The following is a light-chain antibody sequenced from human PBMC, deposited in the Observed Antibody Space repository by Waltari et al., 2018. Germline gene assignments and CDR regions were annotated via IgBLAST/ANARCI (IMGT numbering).Light chain of an antibody. CDR2: WAS. J-gene: IGKJ1*01. Sequence: DIVMTQSPDSLAVSLGERATIKCQSSQSLLDTSKNKNKVGWYQQKPGQPPRLLIYWASTRESGVPDRFSGSGSGTDFTLTISSLQAEDVAVYYCQQYYTFPCTFGQGTKVEIK. CDR1: QSLLDTSKNKNK. V-gene: IGKV4-1*01. CDR3: QQYYTFPCT.